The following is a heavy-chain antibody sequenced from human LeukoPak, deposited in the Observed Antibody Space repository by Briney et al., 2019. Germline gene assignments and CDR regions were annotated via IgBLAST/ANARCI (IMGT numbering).Heavy chain of an antibody. CDR1: DGSISSGGYY. V-gene: IGHV4-31*11. J-gene: IGHJ6*02. D-gene: IGHD2-15*01. CDR3: ARGPGYCSGGSCPPYYYYYGMDV. CDR2: IYYSGST. Sequence: PSETLSLTCAVSDGSISSGGYYWSWIRQHPGKGLEWIGYIYYSGSTYYNPSLKSRVTISVDTPKNQFSLKLSSVTAADTAVYYCARGPGYCSGGSCPPYYYYYGMDVWGQGATVTVSS.